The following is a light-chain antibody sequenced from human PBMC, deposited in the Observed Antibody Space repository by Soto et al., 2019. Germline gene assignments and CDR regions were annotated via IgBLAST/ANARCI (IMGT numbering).Light chain of an antibody. J-gene: IGKJ1*01. CDR3: PLYGSSLEP. CDR1: PSVSSY. Sequence: DIVWPHAKDTLSLSSGESATISCRASPSVSSYLAWYQQKPGQAPRLLIYGASTRASGIPDRFSGSGSGTDLTLTIIRLEPEDFAVYYCPLYGSSLEPFAQGTKVDIK. V-gene: IGKV3-20*01. CDR2: GAS.